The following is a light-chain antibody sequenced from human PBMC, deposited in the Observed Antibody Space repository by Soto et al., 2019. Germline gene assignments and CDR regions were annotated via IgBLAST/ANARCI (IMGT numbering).Light chain of an antibody. Sequence: QSVLTQPPSVSGAPGQRVTISCTGSSSNIGAGYDVHWYQQLPGTAPKLLIYGNSNRPSGVPDRFSGSKSGTSASLAITGLQAEDEADYYCQSYDSFNWVFGGGTKVTVL. CDR3: QSYDSFNWV. CDR1: SSNIGAGYD. J-gene: IGLJ3*02. CDR2: GNS. V-gene: IGLV1-40*01.